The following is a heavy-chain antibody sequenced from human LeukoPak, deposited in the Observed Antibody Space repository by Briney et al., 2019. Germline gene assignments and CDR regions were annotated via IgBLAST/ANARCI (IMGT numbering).Heavy chain of an antibody. J-gene: IGHJ4*02. D-gene: IGHD2-2*01. Sequence: GGSLRLSCAASGFTSSNCAMTWVRQAPGKGLEWVSVICGSGSGSNTYYADSVKGRFTISRDNSKNTLYLQMNSLRAEDTAVYSCAKGGGSSCYSPLDYWGQGTLVTVSS. CDR3: AKGGGSSCYSPLDY. CDR2: ICGSGSGSNT. CDR1: GFTSSNCA. V-gene: IGHV3-23*01.